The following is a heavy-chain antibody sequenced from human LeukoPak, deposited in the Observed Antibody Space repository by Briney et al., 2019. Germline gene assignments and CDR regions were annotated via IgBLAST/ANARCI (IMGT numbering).Heavy chain of an antibody. D-gene: IGHD1-26*01. CDR1: GFTFDDYA. Sequence: PGGSLRLSCAASGFTFDDYAMHWVRQPPTKGLEWVSSVTWNSGKIDYADSLKGRFTISRDNAKNSLYLEIDTLRPEDSALYYCVKDSGPFIGSFRNWGQGTLVTVSS. CDR2: VTWNSGKI. J-gene: IGHJ1*01. V-gene: IGHV3-9*01. CDR3: VKDSGPFIGSFRN.